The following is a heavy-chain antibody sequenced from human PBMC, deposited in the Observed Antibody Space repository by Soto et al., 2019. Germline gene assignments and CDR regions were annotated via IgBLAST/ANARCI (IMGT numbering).Heavy chain of an antibody. CDR3: AKANRGNLYDYPSPTGY. D-gene: IGHD4-17*01. J-gene: IGHJ4*02. Sequence: QVQLVESGGGVVQPGRSLRLSCAASGFTFSSYGMHWVRQAPGKGLEWVAVISYDGSNKYYADSVKGRFTISRDNSKNTLYLQMNSLRAEDTAVYYCAKANRGNLYDYPSPTGYWGQGTLVTVSS. CDR1: GFTFSSYG. CDR2: ISYDGSNK. V-gene: IGHV3-30*18.